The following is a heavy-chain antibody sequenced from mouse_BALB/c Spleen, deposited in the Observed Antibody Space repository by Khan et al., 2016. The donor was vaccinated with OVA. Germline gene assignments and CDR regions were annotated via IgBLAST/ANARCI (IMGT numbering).Heavy chain of an antibody. CDR3: ARWTSNYDLTY. Sequence: VQLQQSGPDLVKPGASVTISCRASGYEFSTSWMNWVKQRPGQGLEWIGRIYPGDGDSHYNGKFKDRATLTADKSTNTAYMQLTGLTSMDSAVYFCARWTSNYDLTYWGQGTLVTVSA. J-gene: IGHJ3*01. D-gene: IGHD2-5*01. V-gene: IGHV1-82*01. CDR2: IYPGDGDS. CDR1: GYEFSTSW.